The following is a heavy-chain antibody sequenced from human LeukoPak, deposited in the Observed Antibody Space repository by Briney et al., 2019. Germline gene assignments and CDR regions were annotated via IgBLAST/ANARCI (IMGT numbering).Heavy chain of an antibody. Sequence: GGSLRLSCAASGFTFSRYTMSWVRQAPGKGLEWVSAISGSGGSTYNADSVKGRFTISRDNSQNTLYLQMNSLRAEDTAVYYCAKGPLDSSVYRLRPFDYWGQGTLVTVSS. CDR1: GFTFSRYT. CDR2: ISGSGGST. J-gene: IGHJ4*02. V-gene: IGHV3-23*01. CDR3: AKGPLDSSVYRLRPFDY. D-gene: IGHD3-22*01.